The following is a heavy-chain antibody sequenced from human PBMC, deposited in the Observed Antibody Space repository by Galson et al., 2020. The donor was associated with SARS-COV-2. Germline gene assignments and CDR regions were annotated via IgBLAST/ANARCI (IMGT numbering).Heavy chain of an antibody. CDR1: GPTLSNYA. CDR2: ISSTGTNK. CDR3: ARDLYDVAVAGALGWWFDP. J-gene: IGHJ5*02. V-gene: IGHV3-30-3*01. D-gene: IGHD6-19*01. Sequence: GGSLRLSCAASGPTLSNYAMHWVRRAPGKGLEWVAVISSTGTNKYYADSVKGRFTISRDNSKNTLFLQMNSLRAADTAVYFCARDLYDVAVAGALGWWFDPWGQGTLVTVSS.